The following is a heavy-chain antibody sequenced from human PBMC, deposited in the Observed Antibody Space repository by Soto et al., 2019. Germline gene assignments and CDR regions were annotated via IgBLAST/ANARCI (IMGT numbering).Heavy chain of an antibody. J-gene: IGHJ4*02. CDR2: IKRDGSEK. CDR1: GFTLSSYW. D-gene: IGHD2-15*01. V-gene: IGHV3-7*01. Sequence: EVQLVESGGGLVQLGGSLRLSCATSGFTLSSYWMSWVRQAPGKGLEWVANIKRDGSEKYYVDSVQGRFTISRDNAKNSLYLQMNSLRAEDTAVYYCARYCSGGICYGYYFDSWGQGTLVTVSS. CDR3: ARYCSGGICYGYYFDS.